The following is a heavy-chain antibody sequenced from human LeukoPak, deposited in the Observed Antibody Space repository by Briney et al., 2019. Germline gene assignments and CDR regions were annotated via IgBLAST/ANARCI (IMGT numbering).Heavy chain of an antibody. Sequence: PGGSLRLSCAASGFTYSSYSMNWVRQAPGKGLEWVGHIRSKANNYATAYPASVKGRFTISRDDSKNTAYLQMNSLKTEDTAVYYCNPRGMATILSPGGEKNDAFDIWGQGTMAIVSS. CDR1: GFTYSSYS. V-gene: IGHV3-73*01. J-gene: IGHJ3*02. CDR2: IRSKANNYAT. D-gene: IGHD5-24*01. CDR3: NPRGMATILSPGGEKNDAFDI.